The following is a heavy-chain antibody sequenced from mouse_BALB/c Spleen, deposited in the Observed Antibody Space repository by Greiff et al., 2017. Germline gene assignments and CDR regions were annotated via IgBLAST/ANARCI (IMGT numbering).Heavy chain of an antibody. Sequence: EVQVVESGGGLVKPGGSLKLSCAASGFTFSSYAMSWVRQTPEKRLEWVASISSGGSTYYPDSVKGRFTISRDNARNILYLQMSSLRSEDTAMYYCARGGGYYRYDWFAYWGQGTLVTVSA. CDR1: GFTFSSYA. CDR2: ISSGGST. J-gene: IGHJ3*01. V-gene: IGHV5-6-5*01. CDR3: ARGGGYYRYDWFAY. D-gene: IGHD2-14*01.